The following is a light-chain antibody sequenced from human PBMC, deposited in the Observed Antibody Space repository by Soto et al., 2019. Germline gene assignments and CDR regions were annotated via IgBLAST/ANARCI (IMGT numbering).Light chain of an antibody. CDR3: CSYAGSSFYV. CDR2: EVS. CDR1: SSDVGGYNY. Sequence: SVLPQPASVYGSPGQSITISCNGTSSDVGGYNYVSWYQQHPGKAPKLMIYEVSKRPSGVSNRFSGSKSGNTASLTISGLQAEDEADYYCCSYAGSSFYVFGTGTKVTV. V-gene: IGLV2-23*02. J-gene: IGLJ1*01.